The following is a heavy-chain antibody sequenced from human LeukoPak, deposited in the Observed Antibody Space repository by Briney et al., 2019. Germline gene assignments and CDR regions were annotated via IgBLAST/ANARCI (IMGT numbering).Heavy chain of an antibody. D-gene: IGHD3-3*01. V-gene: IGHV1-46*01. CDR3: AGDLTISLPGY. CDR1: GYTVTSYY. Sequence: ASVKVSCKASGYTVTSYYMHWVRQAPGQGLEWMGIINPSGGSTSYAQKFQGRVTMTRDTSTSTVYMELSSLRSEDTAVYYCAGDLTISLPGYWGQGTLVTVSS. CDR2: INPSGGST. J-gene: IGHJ4*02.